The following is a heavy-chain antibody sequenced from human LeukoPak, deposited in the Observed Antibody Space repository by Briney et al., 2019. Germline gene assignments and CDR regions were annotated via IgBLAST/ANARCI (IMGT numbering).Heavy chain of an antibody. D-gene: IGHD3-10*02. CDR1: GLTFRNYW. CDR3: VSWSGKYYVTSEIPANS. CDR2: ISEDGSNK. V-gene: IGHV3-7*01. Sequence: GGSLRLSCAASGLTFRNYWMSLIRQAPGKGLEWAAHISEDGSNKYYVDSVKGRFTISRDNAKNSLYLQMNSLRVEDTAVYYCVSWSGKYYVTSEIPANSWGQGTLVTVSS. J-gene: IGHJ4*02.